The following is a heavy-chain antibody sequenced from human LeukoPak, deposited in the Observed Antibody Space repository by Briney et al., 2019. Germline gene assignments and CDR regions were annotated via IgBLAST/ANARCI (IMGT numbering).Heavy chain of an antibody. J-gene: IGHJ4*02. CDR1: GGSISSYY. CDR3: AIHTSGWYPYFDY. D-gene: IGHD6-19*01. V-gene: IGHV4-59*01. CDR2: IYYSGST. Sequence: SETLSLTCTVSGGSISSYYWSWVRQPPGKGLEWIGYIYYSGSTSYNPSLKSRVTISVDTSKNQFSLKLSSVTAADTAVYYCAIHTSGWYPYFDYWGQGTLVTVSS.